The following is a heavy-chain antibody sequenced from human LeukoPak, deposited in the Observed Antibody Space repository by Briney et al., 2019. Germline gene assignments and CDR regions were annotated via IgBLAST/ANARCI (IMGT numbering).Heavy chain of an antibody. J-gene: IGHJ4*02. V-gene: IGHV3-66*01. CDR1: GFPVSSNY. Sequence: GGSLRLSFAASGFPVSSNYMSWGRPAPGKGVEWVSVIYSGGSTYYAGSVKGRFTISRDNSKNTLYLQMNSLRAEDTAVYYCATKLYSDYPFDYWGQGTLVTVSS. CDR3: ATKLYSDYPFDY. D-gene: IGHD4-11*01. CDR2: IYSGGST.